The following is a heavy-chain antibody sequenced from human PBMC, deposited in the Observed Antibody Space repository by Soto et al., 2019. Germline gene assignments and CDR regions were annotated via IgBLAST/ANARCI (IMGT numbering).Heavy chain of an antibody. CDR3: VRGLPGGFDP. CDR2: IGFAGDT. J-gene: IGHJ5*02. D-gene: IGHD3-10*01. Sequence: SCGASGFIFSNFDMHWVRQTTEKGLEWVSGIGFAGDTNYSGSVKGRFTISRENAKNSLFLQMNSLRVGDTAVYYCVRGLPGGFDPWGQGTLVTVSS. V-gene: IGHV3-13*01. CDR1: GFIFSNFD.